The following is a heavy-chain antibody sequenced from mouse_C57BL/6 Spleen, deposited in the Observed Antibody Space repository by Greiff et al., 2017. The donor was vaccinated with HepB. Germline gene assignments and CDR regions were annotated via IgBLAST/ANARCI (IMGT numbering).Heavy chain of an antibody. V-gene: IGHV5-17*01. CDR1: GFTFSDYG. Sequence: DVHLVESGGGLVKPGGSLKLSCAASGFTFSDYGMHWVRQAPEKGLEWVAYISSGSSTIYYADTVKGRFTISRDNAKNTLFLQMTSLRSEDTAMYYCARGRPYYAMDYWGQGTSVTVSS. J-gene: IGHJ4*01. CDR3: ARGRPYYAMDY. CDR2: ISSGSSTI.